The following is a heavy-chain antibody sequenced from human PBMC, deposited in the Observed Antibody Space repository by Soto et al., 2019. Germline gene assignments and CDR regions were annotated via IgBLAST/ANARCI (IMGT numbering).Heavy chain of an antibody. D-gene: IGHD2-2*01. Sequence: PSETLSLTCTVSGGSISSGDYYWSWIRQPPGKGLEWIGYIYYSGSTYYNPSLKSRVTISVDTSKNQFSLKLSSVTAADTAVYYCARDRCSSTSCYLDYWGQGTLVTSPQ. CDR2: IYYSGST. V-gene: IGHV4-30-4*01. CDR3: ARDRCSSTSCYLDY. CDR1: GGSISSGDYY. J-gene: IGHJ4*02.